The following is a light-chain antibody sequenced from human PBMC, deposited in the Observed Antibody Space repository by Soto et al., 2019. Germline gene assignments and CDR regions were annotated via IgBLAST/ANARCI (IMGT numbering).Light chain of an antibody. V-gene: IGKV3-15*01. J-gene: IGKJ1*01. CDR1: QSVSSN. CDR3: QQYGSSWT. CDR2: RAS. Sequence: EIVLTQSPATLSVSPGESATLSCRASQSVSSNLAWYQHKPGQSPRLLIYRASARATGVPDRFSGSGSGTEFTLTISSLQSEDFAVYYCQQYGSSWTFGQGTKVDIK.